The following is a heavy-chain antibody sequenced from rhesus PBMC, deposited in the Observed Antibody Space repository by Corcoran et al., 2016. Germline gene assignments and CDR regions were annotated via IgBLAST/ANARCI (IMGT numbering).Heavy chain of an antibody. J-gene: IGHJ4*01. Sequence: APGKGLEWVSSISSASSYIYYADSVKGRFTISRDNAKNSLSLQMSSLRAEDTAVYYCTRGRYYNIWTGYYFDYWGQGVLVTVSS. V-gene: IGHV3S16*01. CDR3: TRGRYYNIWTGYYFDY. CDR2: ISSASSYI. D-gene: IGHD3-3*01.